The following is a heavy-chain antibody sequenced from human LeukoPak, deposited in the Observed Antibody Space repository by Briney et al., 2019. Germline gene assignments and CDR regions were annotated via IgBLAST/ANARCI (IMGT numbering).Heavy chain of an antibody. CDR3: ASPGDYNFWSGSYDH. CDR2: INPNSGAT. V-gene: IGHV1-2*02. CDR1: GYTFTGYY. D-gene: IGHD3-3*01. J-gene: IGHJ4*02. Sequence: ASVKVFCKASGYTFTGYYMHWVRQAPGQGLEWMGWINPNSGATNYAQTFQGRVTMTRATSISTAYMELSRLRSDDTAVYYCASPGDYNFWSGSYDHWGQGTLVTVSS.